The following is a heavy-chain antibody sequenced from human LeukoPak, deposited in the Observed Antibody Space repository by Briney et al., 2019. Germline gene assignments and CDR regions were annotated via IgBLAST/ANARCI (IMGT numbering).Heavy chain of an antibody. CDR1: GFTFSNYW. J-gene: IGHJ1*01. CDR2: IKSDGSRT. Sequence: GGSLRLSCAASGFTFSNYWMHWVRQAPGKGLVWVSRIKSDGSRTDYADSVKGRFTISRDNAKNSLYLQMNSLRAEDTAVYYCATYSSLNRREFQYWGQGTLLTVSS. D-gene: IGHD3-22*01. CDR3: ATYSSLNRREFQY. V-gene: IGHV3-74*01.